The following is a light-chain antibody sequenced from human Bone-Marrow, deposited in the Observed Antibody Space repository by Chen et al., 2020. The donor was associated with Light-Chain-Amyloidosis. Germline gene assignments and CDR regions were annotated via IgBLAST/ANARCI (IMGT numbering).Light chain of an antibody. CDR3: SSYTVTNTLV. V-gene: IGLV2-14*01. CDR1: SSDVGGDNH. CDR2: EVT. J-gene: IGLJ1*01. Sequence: QSALTQPASVSGSPGQAITISCTGTSSDVGGDNHVSWYQQHPDKAPKLMIYEVTNRPSWVPDRCSLSQADNTASRTISGLQTEDEAYYFCSSYTVTNTLVFGSGTRLTVL.